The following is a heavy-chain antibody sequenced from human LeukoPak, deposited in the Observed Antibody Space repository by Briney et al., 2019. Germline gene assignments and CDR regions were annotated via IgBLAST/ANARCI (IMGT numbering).Heavy chain of an antibody. CDR2: INSDGSDT. Sequence: PGGSLRLSCAASGFTFSSYWMHWVRQAPGKGLVGVARINSDGSDTNYADSVKGRFTISRDNARNTVYLQMNCLRAEDTAVYYCARGWVPSDITLKWGQGTMVTVSS. J-gene: IGHJ3*01. D-gene: IGHD3-22*01. CDR3: ARGWVPSDITLK. CDR1: GFTFSSYW. V-gene: IGHV3-74*01.